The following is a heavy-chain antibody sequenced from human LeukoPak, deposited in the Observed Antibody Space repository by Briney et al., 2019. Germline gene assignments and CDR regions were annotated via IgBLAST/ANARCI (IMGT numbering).Heavy chain of an antibody. V-gene: IGHV3-23*01. CDR3: ANCYYDSGGCSFDY. Sequence: PGGSLRLSCAASGFTFSSYAMSWVRQAPGKGLEWVSAISGSGGSTYYADSVKGRFTISRDNSKNTLYLQMNSLRAEDTAVYYCANCYYDSGGCSFDYWGQGTLVTVSS. J-gene: IGHJ4*02. CDR1: GFTFSSYA. D-gene: IGHD3-22*01. CDR2: ISGSGGST.